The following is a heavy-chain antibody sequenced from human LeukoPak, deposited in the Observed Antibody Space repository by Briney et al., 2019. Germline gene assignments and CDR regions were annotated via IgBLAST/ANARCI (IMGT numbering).Heavy chain of an antibody. CDR3: ARDPYSGYDLQAFDY. CDR2: ISSSSSTI. D-gene: IGHD5-12*01. V-gene: IGHV3-48*01. Sequence: GGSLRLSCAASGFTFSSYGMHWVRQAPGRGLEWVSYISSSSSTIYYADSVKGRFTISRDNAKNSLYLQMNSLRAEDTAVYYCARDPYSGYDLQAFDYWGRGTLVTVSS. CDR1: GFTFSSYG. J-gene: IGHJ4*02.